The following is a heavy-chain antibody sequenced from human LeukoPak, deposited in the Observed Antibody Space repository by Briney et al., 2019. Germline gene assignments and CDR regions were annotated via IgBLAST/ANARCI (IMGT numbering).Heavy chain of an antibody. Sequence: SETLSLTCTVSGGSISSYYWSWIRQPPGKGLEWIGYIYYSGSTNYNPSLKSRVTILVDTSKNQFSLKLSSVTAADTAVYYCARRGSSNCSGGSCYPLRAYYFDYWGQGTLVTVSS. CDR3: ARRGSSNCSGGSCYPLRAYYFDY. J-gene: IGHJ4*02. D-gene: IGHD2-15*01. V-gene: IGHV4-59*08. CDR2: IYYSGST. CDR1: GGSISSYY.